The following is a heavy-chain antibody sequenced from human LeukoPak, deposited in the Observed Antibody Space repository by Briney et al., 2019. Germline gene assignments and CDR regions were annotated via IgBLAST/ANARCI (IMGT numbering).Heavy chain of an antibody. D-gene: IGHD6-19*01. J-gene: IGHJ3*01. Sequence: PGSSLRLSCAASGFTFSRYVIQGVRQAPGKGLEWVAVISYDGSRTLYSDSVKGRFTISRDNSKNTLYLQLSSLRAEDTAVYFCARDSGGDFYGSGASKGGAFDVWGQGTRVTVSS. CDR2: ISYDGSRT. V-gene: IGHV3-30-3*01. CDR3: ARDSGGDFYGSGASKGGAFDV. CDR1: GFTFSRYV.